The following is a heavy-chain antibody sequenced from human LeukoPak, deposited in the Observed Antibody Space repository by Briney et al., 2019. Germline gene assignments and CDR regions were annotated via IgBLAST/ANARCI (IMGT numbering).Heavy chain of an antibody. CDR2: IIPILGIA. CDR1: GGTFSSYA. D-gene: IGHD6-19*01. J-gene: IGHJ4*02. V-gene: IGHV1-69*04. Sequence: SVKVSCKASGGTFSSYAISWVRQAPGQGLEWMGRIIPILGIANYAQKFQGRVTITADKSTSTAYMELSSLRSEDTAVYYCASHTTVAEDPLFDHWGQGTLVTVSS. CDR3: ASHTTVAEDPLFDH.